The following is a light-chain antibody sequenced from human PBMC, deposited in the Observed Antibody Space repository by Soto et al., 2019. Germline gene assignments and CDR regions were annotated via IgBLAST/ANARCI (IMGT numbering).Light chain of an antibody. CDR1: KNDIGVYDF. Sequence: QSALTQPPSASGSPGQSVTISCTGTKNDIGVYDFVSWYQHHPGKPPRLIIYDVVQRPSGVPDRFSGSKSGNTASLTVSGLQAADEDDYFCKSYAGSNTYVFGSGTKLTVL. CDR3: KSYAGSNTYV. CDR2: DVV. V-gene: IGLV2-8*01. J-gene: IGLJ1*01.